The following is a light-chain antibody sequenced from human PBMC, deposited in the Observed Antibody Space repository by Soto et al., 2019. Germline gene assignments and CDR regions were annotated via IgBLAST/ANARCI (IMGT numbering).Light chain of an antibody. CDR1: QSIVSW. V-gene: IGKV1-5*01. Sequence: DIQVTQSPPTLSAHVGDRVTITYRASQSIVSWLAWYQQKPGKAPKLLIYDASTLASGVPSRFSGSGSGTEFTLTISSLQPDDFATYYCQQYNNYSGTFGQGTKVEIK. CDR2: DAS. J-gene: IGKJ1*01. CDR3: QQYNNYSGT.